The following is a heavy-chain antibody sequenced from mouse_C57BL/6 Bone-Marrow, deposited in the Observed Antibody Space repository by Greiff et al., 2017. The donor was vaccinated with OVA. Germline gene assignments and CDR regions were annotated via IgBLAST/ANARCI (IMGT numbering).Heavy chain of an antibody. V-gene: IGHV5-6*01. D-gene: IGHD4-1*01. CDR1: GFTFSSYG. J-gene: IGHJ2*01. Sequence: EVKLMESGGDLVKPGGSLKLSCAASGFTFSSYGMSWVRQTPDKRLEWVATISSGGSYTYYPDSVKGRFTISRDNAKNTLYLQMSSLKSEDTAMYYCARAPLAPYYFDYWGQGTTLTVSS. CDR2: ISSGGSYT. CDR3: ARAPLAPYYFDY.